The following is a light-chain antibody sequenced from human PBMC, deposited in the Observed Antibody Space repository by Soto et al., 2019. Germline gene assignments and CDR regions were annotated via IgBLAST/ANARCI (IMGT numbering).Light chain of an antibody. CDR1: QGISNS. J-gene: IGKJ1*01. Sequence: EIVLTQSPGTLSLSPGERATLSCRASQGISNSLAWYQQIPGQAPRLLIYAASNRATGIPARFSGSGSGTDFTLTISSLEPEDFVFYYCQQRSNWPPGPFGQATKLDI. CDR3: QQRSNWPPGP. CDR2: AAS. V-gene: IGKV3-11*01.